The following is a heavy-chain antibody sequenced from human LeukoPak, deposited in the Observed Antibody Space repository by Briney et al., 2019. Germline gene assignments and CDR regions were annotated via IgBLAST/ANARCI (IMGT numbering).Heavy chain of an antibody. CDR2: ISRNGDYT. Sequence: KSGGSLRLSCAASGFTFSSYAMSWVRQAPGKGLEWISYISRNGDYTPYADSVKGRFTISRDTSKNSVFLHMNSLRVDDTAIYYCAGRNPPDYWGQGTLVTVSS. V-gene: IGHV3-21*05. D-gene: IGHD1-14*01. CDR3: AGRNPPDY. J-gene: IGHJ4*02. CDR1: GFTFSSYA.